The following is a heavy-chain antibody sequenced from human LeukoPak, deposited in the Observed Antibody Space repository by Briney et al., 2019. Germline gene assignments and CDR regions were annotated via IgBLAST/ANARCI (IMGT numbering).Heavy chain of an antibody. CDR3: ASYDSSGYYHSEAFDF. V-gene: IGHV1-2*02. CDR2: INPNSGGT. Sequence: GASVKVSCKASGYTFTGYYMHWVRQAPGQGLERMGWINPNSGGTNYAQKFQGRVTMTRDTSISTAYMELSRLRSDDTAVYYCASYDSSGYYHSEAFDFWGQGTTVSVSS. D-gene: IGHD3-22*01. CDR1: GYTFTGYY. J-gene: IGHJ3*01.